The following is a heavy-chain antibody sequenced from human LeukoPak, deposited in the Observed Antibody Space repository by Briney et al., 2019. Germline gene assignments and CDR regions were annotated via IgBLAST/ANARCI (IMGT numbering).Heavy chain of an antibody. Sequence: GGSLRLSCAASGFTFSSYAMAWVRQAPGKGLEWVSSITTTSSTYYADSVKGRFTVSRDNSKNALSLQMNSLRAEDTAVYYCAAPFWSGYPNWGQGTLVTVSS. CDR1: GFTFSSYA. V-gene: IGHV3-23*05. D-gene: IGHD3-3*01. CDR3: AAPFWSGYPN. J-gene: IGHJ4*02. CDR2: ITTTSST.